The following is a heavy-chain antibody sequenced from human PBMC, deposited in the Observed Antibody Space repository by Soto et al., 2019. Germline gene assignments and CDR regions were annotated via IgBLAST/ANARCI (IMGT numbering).Heavy chain of an antibody. CDR2: ISSSSSYI. CDR3: ARRDGDSSGYYYYYYGMDV. Sequence: GGSLRLSCAASGFTFSGYSMNWVRQALGKGLEWVSSISSSSSYIYYADSVKGRFTISRDNAKNSLYLQMNSLRAEDTAVYYCARRDGDSSGYYYYYYGMDVWGQGTTVTVSS. D-gene: IGHD3-22*01. V-gene: IGHV3-21*01. J-gene: IGHJ6*02. CDR1: GFTFSGYS.